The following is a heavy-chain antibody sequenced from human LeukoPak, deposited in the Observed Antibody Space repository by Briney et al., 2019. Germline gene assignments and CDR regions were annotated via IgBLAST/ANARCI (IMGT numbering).Heavy chain of an antibody. CDR3: ARGRFLEWSWPLYYYYYMDV. CDR2: ISAYNGNT. D-gene: IGHD3-3*01. J-gene: IGHJ6*03. CDR1: GYTFTSYG. V-gene: IGHV1-18*01. Sequence: GASVKVSCKASGYTFTSYGISGVRQAPGQGLEWMGWISAYNGNTNYAQKLQGRVTMTTDTSTSTEYMELRRLRSDDTAVYYCARGRFLEWSWPLYYYYYMDVWGKGTTVTVSS.